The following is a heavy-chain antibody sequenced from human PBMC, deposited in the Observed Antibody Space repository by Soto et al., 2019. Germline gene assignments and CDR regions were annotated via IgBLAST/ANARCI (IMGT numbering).Heavy chain of an antibody. Sequence: PSETLSLTCTVSGGSVSSGSYYWSWIRQPPGKGLEWIGYIYYSGSTNYNPSLKSRVTISVDTSKNQFSLKLSSVTAADTAVYYCASGPVKVPAAPFGWEFGYWGQGTLVTVSS. J-gene: IGHJ4*02. CDR3: ASGPVKVPAAPFGWEFGY. V-gene: IGHV4-61*01. D-gene: IGHD2-2*01. CDR2: IYYSGST. CDR1: GGSVSSGSYY.